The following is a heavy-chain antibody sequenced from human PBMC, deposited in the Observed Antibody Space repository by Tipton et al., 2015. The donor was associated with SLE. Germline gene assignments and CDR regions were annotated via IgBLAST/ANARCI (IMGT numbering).Heavy chain of an antibody. CDR2: VYDSGST. V-gene: IGHV4-4*08. D-gene: IGHD6-13*01. Sequence: TLSLTCTVSGGSVSSYYWIWIRQPAGKGLEWIGHVYDSGSTNYNPSLKSRLTISVDTSKSQFSLKLRSVTAADTAVYYCARVRGISSWYDYWGQGTLVTVSS. CDR1: GGSVSSYY. J-gene: IGHJ4*02. CDR3: ARVRGISSWYDY.